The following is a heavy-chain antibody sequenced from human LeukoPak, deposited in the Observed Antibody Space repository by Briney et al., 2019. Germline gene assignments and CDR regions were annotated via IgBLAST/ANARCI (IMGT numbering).Heavy chain of an antibody. Sequence: SDTLSLTCTVSGGSISSYYWSWIRQPPGKGLEWIGYIYTSGSTNYNPSLKSRVTISVDTSKNQFSLKLSSVTAADTAVYYCARRTSSPIYYMDVWGKGTTVTVSS. CDR1: GGSISSYY. V-gene: IGHV4-4*09. CDR2: IYTSGST. J-gene: IGHJ6*03. CDR3: ARRTSSPIYYMDV.